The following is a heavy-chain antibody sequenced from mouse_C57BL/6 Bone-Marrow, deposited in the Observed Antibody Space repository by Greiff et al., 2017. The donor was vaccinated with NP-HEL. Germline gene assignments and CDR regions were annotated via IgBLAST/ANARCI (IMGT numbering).Heavy chain of an antibody. CDR2: IDPSDSET. D-gene: IGHD1-1*01. CDR1: AYPFTSYW. J-gene: IGHJ3*01. CDR3: ARNYGGFAY. Sequence: QVQLQQPGAELVRPGSSAKLSCKASAYPFTSYWMHWVKRRPIQGLEWIGNIDPSDSETHYNQKFKDKTTLTVDKSSSTAYMQLSSLTSEDSAVYYCARNYGGFAYWGQGTLVTVSA. V-gene: IGHV1-52*01.